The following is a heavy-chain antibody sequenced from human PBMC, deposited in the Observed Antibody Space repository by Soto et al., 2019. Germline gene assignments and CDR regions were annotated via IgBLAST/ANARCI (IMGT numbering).Heavy chain of an antibody. J-gene: IGHJ4*02. CDR3: ATGLNYYDSSGPHD. Sequence: ASAKVSCKVSGYTLTELSMHWVRQAPGKGLEWMGGFDPEDGETIYAQKFQGRVTMTEDTSTDTAYMELSSLRSEDTAVYYCATGLNYYDSSGPHDWGQGTLVTVSS. V-gene: IGHV1-24*01. D-gene: IGHD3-22*01. CDR2: FDPEDGET. CDR1: GYTLTELS.